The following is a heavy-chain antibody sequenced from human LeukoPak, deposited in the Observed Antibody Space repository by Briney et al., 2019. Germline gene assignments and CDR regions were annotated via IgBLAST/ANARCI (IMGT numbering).Heavy chain of an antibody. Sequence: PGGSLRLSCAASGFTVSSNYMSWVRQAPGKGLEWVSVIYSGGSTYYADSVKGRFTISRDNSKNTLYLQMNSLRAEDTAVYYCARVAVAGNFDYWGQGTLVTVSS. V-gene: IGHV3-53*01. J-gene: IGHJ4*02. CDR3: ARVAVAGNFDY. CDR2: IYSGGST. D-gene: IGHD6-19*01. CDR1: GFTVSSNY.